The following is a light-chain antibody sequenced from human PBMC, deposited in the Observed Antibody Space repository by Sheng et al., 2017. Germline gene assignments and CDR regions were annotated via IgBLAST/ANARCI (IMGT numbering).Light chain of an antibody. Sequence: DIVMTQSPDSLAVSLGERATINCKSSQSVLYRSNNKNYLGWYQQKVGQPPKLLISWASTRESGVPDRFSGSGSGTDFTLTISSLQAEDVAVYYCQQYYATPLTFGQGPRWKSN. V-gene: IGKV4-1*01. J-gene: IGKJ1*01. CDR2: WAS. CDR1: QSVLYRSNNKNY. CDR3: QQYYATPLT.